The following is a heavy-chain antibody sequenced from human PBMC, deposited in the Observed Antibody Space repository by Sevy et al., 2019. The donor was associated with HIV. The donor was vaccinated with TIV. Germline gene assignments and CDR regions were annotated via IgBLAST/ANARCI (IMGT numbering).Heavy chain of an antibody. Sequence: ASVKVSCKVSGYTLTQLSMHWVRQAPGKGLEWMATFDPEDGAIRYAQAFQGRVTMTEDTSTDTAYMELDSLRSEDTAFYYCATTKDYYDNSAYPFDYWGQGTLVTVSS. CDR1: GYTLTQLS. CDR2: FDPEDGAI. CDR3: ATTKDYYDNSAYPFDY. D-gene: IGHD3-22*01. J-gene: IGHJ4*02. V-gene: IGHV1-24*01.